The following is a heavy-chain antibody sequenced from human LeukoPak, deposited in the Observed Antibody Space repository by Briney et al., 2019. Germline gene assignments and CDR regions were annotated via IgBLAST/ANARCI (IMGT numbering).Heavy chain of an antibody. CDR3: ARGPHYYDSSGYYYFDY. Sequence: SETLSLTCTVSGGSISSGDYYWSWIRQPPGKGLEWIGHIYYSGSTYYNPSLKSRVTISVDTSKNQFSLKLSSVTAADTAVYYCARGPHYYDSSGYYYFDYWGQGTLVTVSS. J-gene: IGHJ4*02. CDR1: GGSISSGDYY. D-gene: IGHD3-22*01. CDR2: IYYSGST. V-gene: IGHV4-30-4*01.